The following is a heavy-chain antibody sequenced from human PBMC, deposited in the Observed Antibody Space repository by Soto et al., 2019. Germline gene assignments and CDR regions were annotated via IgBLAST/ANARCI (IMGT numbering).Heavy chain of an antibody. V-gene: IGHV3-23*01. CDR3: AKDRHQLPPGFNRFDP. CDR1: GFTFKSYA. J-gene: IGHJ5*02. CDR2: ISGTGGST. D-gene: IGHD2-2*01. Sequence: GGSLRLSCVASGFTFKSYAMSWVRQAPGRGMEWVSSISGTGGSTYYADSVRGRFTISRDNSKNTLFLQLNNLTVGDTAVYYCAKDRHQLPPGFNRFDPWGRGTLVTVS.